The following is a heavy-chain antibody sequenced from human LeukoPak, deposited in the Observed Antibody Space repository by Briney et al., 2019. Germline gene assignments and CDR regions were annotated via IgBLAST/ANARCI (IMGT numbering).Heavy chain of an antibody. CDR2: INHSGST. CDR1: GGSFSGYY. Sequence: PSETLSLTCAVYGGSFSGYYWSWIRQPPGKGLEWIGEINHSGSTNYNPSLKSRVTISVDTSKNQFSLKLSSVTAADTAVYYCAKDVDIIVVPAADYFDYWGQGTLVTVSS. J-gene: IGHJ4*02. V-gene: IGHV4-34*01. D-gene: IGHD2-2*01. CDR3: AKDVDIIVVPAADYFDY.